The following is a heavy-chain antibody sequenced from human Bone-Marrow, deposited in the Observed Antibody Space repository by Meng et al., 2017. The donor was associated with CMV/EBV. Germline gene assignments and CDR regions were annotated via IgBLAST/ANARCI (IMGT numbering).Heavy chain of an antibody. D-gene: IGHD2-2*01. CDR2: INAGNGNT. CDR3: ATAGLIVPALGF. V-gene: IGHV1-3*01. CDR1: GYTFTSYA. Sequence: QVQLVQAGAVVKKPGASVKVSCKVSGYTFTSYAMHWVCQAPGQRLEWMGWINAGNGNTKYSQKFQGRVTITRDTSASTAYMELSSLRSEDTAVYYCATAGLIVPALGFWGQGTLVTVSS. J-gene: IGHJ4*02.